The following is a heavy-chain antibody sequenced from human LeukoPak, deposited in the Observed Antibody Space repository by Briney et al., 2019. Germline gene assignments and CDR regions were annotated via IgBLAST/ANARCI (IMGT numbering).Heavy chain of an antibody. CDR2: IYYSGST. V-gene: IGHV4-30-4*02. CDR1: GGSISSDDYY. CDR3: AREQADYDKDYYGMDV. Sequence: SETLSLTCTVSGGSISSDDYYWSWIRQPPGKGLEWIGYIYYSGSTYYNPSLKSRVTISVDTSKNQFSLKLSSVTAADTAVYYCAREQADYDKDYYGMDVWGQGTTVTVSS. D-gene: IGHD3-22*01. J-gene: IGHJ6*02.